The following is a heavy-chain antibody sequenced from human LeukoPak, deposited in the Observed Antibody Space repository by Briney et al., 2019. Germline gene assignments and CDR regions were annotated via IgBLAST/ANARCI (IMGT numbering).Heavy chain of an antibody. D-gene: IGHD4/OR15-4a*01. J-gene: IGHJ5*02. CDR2: IIPIFGTA. CDR3: ARSRDYNWFDP. V-gene: IGHV1-69*05. Sequence: SVKVSCKASGGTFSSYAISWVRPAPGQGLEWMGRIIPIFGTANYAQKFQGRVTITTDQSTSTAYMELSSLRSEDTGVYYCARSRDYNWFDPGGQGTLVTVSS. CDR1: GGTFSSYA.